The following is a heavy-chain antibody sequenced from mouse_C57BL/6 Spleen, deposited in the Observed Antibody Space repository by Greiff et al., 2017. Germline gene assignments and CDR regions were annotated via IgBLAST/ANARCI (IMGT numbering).Heavy chain of an antibody. J-gene: IGHJ4*01. V-gene: IGHV1-77*01. CDR3: ASYGSSYNYAMDY. Sequence: VQLQQSGAELVKPGASVKISCKASGYTFTDYYINWVKQRPGQGLEWIGKIGPGSGSTYYNEKFKGKATLTADKSSSTAYMQLSSLTSEDSAVYFCASYGSSYNYAMDYWGQGTSVTVSS. CDR2: IGPGSGST. CDR1: GYTFTDYY. D-gene: IGHD1-1*01.